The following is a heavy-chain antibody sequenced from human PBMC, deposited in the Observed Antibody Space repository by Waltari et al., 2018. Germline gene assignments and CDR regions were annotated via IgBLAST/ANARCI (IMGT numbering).Heavy chain of an antibody. D-gene: IGHD1-1*01. CDR3: AREVGDWSDALGY. CDR2: IYSGGST. J-gene: IGHJ4*02. Sequence: EVQLVESGGGLIQPGGSLRLSCAASGFIVSSKYMSWVRQAPGKGLEWSSVIYSGGSTYYADSVKGRFTIARDNSKNTVFLQMNSLRAEDTAVYYCAREVGDWSDALGYWGQGTLVTVSS. CDR1: GFIVSSKY. V-gene: IGHV3-53*01.